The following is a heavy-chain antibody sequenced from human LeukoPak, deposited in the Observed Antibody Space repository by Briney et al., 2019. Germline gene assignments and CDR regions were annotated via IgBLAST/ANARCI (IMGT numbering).Heavy chain of an antibody. J-gene: IGHJ6*03. D-gene: IGHD3-10*01. CDR3: AIRYGSGEKYYYYYDMDV. V-gene: IGHV1-8*01. CDR2: MNPNSGNT. Sequence: ASVKVSCKASGYTFTSYDINWVRQATGQGLEWMGWMNPNSGNTGYEQKFQGRVTMTRNTSISKAYMELSSLRSEDTAVYYCAIRYGSGEKYYYYYDMDVWGKGTTVTVSS. CDR1: GYTFTSYD.